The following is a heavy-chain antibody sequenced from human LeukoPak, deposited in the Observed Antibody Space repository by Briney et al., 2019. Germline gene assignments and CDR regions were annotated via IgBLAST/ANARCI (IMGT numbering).Heavy chain of an antibody. D-gene: IGHD6-13*01. V-gene: IGHV4-39*01. CDR2: ISYTGNT. J-gene: IGHJ5*02. CDR1: GGSISSSSYF. CDR3: ARGVPAAGSIRFDP. Sequence: SETLSLTCTVSGGSISSSSYFWVYIRQPPDKGLEWIGSISYTGNTFYNPSLKSRVTISVDTSKNQFSLKLSSMTAADTAVYYCARGVPAAGSIRFDPWGQGTLVTVSS.